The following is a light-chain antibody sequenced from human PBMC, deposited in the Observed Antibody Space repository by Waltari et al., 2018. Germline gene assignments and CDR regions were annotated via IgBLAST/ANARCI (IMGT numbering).Light chain of an antibody. Sequence: DIQMTQSPSSLSASVGDRVTITCRASQGISNWLAWYQQKPGKAPKLLIYRASNLETGGPSRFSGSGSGTDFTLTINSLQPEDIATYYCQQHDNSPTFGQGTKVEIK. V-gene: IGKV1-33*01. J-gene: IGKJ1*01. CDR2: RAS. CDR3: QQHDNSPT. CDR1: QGISNW.